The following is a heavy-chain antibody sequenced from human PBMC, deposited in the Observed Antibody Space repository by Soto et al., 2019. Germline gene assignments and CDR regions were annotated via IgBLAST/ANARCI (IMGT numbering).Heavy chain of an antibody. CDR3: ASTYSTSWYWFDP. Sequence: QVTVKESGPVLVKPTETLTLTCTVSGFSLSNAGLGASWIRQPPGQALEWLAHIFSNDEKSYSTSLKSRLTISKDTSKSQVVLTMTNMDPVDTATYYCASTYSTSWYWFDPWGQGTLVTVSS. J-gene: IGHJ5*02. CDR1: GFSLSNAGLG. D-gene: IGHD6-13*01. V-gene: IGHV2-26*04. CDR2: IFSNDEK.